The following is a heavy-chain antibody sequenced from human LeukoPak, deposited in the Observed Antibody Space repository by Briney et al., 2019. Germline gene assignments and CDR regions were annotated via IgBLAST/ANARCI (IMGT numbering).Heavy chain of an antibody. V-gene: IGHV3-21*01. CDR2: ISSSSSYI. CDR3: ARDSESLVFDY. D-gene: IGHD3-9*01. Sequence: GGSLRLSCAASGFTFSSYSMNWVRQAPGKGLEWVSSISSSSSYIYYADSVKGRFTISRDNARNSLYLQMNSLRAEDTAVYYCARDSESLVFDYWGQGTLVTVSS. J-gene: IGHJ4*02. CDR1: GFTFSSYS.